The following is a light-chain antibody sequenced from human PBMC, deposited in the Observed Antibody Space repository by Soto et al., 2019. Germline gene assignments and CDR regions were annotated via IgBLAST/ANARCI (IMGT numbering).Light chain of an antibody. CDR3: QQRSKWPFT. J-gene: IGKJ3*01. Sequence: EIVLTQSPATLSLSPGERATLSCRASQSVSSYLAWYQQKPGQAPRLLIYDASNRATGIPARFSGSGSGTEFSLTISSLEHEDFAVYYCQQRSKWPFTFGPGTKVDIK. CDR1: QSVSSY. CDR2: DAS. V-gene: IGKV3-11*01.